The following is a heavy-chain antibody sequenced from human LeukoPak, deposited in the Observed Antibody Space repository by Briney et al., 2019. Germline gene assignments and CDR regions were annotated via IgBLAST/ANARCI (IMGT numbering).Heavy chain of an antibody. V-gene: IGHV3-48*03. D-gene: IGHD6-6*01. Sequence: GGSLRLSCAASGFTFSSYEMNWVRQAPGKGLEWVSYISSSGSTIYYADSVKGRFTISRDNAKNSLYLQMNSLRAEDTAVYYCARGGEQLVGIEFDYWGQGTLVTVSS. CDR3: ARGGEQLVGIEFDY. CDR2: ISSSGSTI. CDR1: GFTFSSYE. J-gene: IGHJ4*02.